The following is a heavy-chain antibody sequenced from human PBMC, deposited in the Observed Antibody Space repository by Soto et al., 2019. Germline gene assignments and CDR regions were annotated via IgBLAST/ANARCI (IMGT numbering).Heavy chain of an antibody. CDR2: ISNDGRGT. J-gene: IGHJ6*02. Sequence: QVQMVESGGGVVQPGRSLRLSCAASGFSFSTYGMHWVRQAPGKGLEWLAVISNDGRGTYYADSVKGRFTISRDNSKDTLFLQMNSLRGEDTAIYYCAKVIRADSTSSNFYYYSGMDVWGQGTTVTVSS. CDR1: GFSFSTYG. CDR3: AKVIRADSTSSNFYYYSGMDV. V-gene: IGHV3-30*18. D-gene: IGHD6-6*01.